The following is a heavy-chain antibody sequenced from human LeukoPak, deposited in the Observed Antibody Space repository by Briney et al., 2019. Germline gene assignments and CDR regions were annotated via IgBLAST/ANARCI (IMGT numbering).Heavy chain of an antibody. CDR2: INPSGGST. D-gene: IGHD3-22*01. Sequence: GASVKVSCKASGYTFTSYYMHWVRQAPGQGLEWMGIINPSGGSTSYAQKFQGRVTTTRDTSTSTVYMELSSLRSEDTAVYYCARGDYYDSSGYLQFDYWGQGTLVTVSS. CDR1: GYTFTSYY. V-gene: IGHV1-46*01. J-gene: IGHJ4*02. CDR3: ARGDYYDSSGYLQFDY.